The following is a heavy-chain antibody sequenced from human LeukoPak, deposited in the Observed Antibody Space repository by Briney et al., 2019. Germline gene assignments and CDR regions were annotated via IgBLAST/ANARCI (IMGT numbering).Heavy chain of an antibody. J-gene: IGHJ4*02. Sequence: KPGGSLRLSCAASGFTFSSYSMNWVCQAPGKGLEWVSSISSSSSYIYYADSVKGRFTISRDNSKNTLYLQMNSLRAEDTAVYYCAKGFATSTGDYWGQGTLVTVSS. CDR3: AKGFATSTGDY. CDR1: GFTFSSYS. CDR2: ISSSSSYI. V-gene: IGHV3-21*04. D-gene: IGHD3-3*01.